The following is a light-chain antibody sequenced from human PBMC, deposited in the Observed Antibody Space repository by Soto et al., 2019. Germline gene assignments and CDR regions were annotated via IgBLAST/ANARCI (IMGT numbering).Light chain of an antibody. Sequence: DIHMTQSASTLSSFVGDRVTITCRARQGISSWVAWYQKKPGKAPKLMIFKASTLESGVPSRFSDSGSGREFSLTLGVQQPEGFAADYCQQYKSYWTFGQGTKVEVK. CDR2: KAS. CDR3: QQYKSYWT. V-gene: IGKV1-5*03. J-gene: IGKJ1*01. CDR1: QGISSW.